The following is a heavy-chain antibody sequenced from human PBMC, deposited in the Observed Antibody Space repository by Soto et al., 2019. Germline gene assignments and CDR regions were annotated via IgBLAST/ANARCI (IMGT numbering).Heavy chain of an antibody. CDR1: GYSFTSYW. J-gene: IGHJ5*02. V-gene: IGHV5-51*01. D-gene: IGHD6-19*01. CDR2: IYPGDSDT. CDR3: ARGGGCHECGDNWFDP. Sequence: GESLKISCKGSGYSFTSYWIGWVRQMPGKGLVWMGIIYPGDSDTRYSPSFQGQVTISADKSISTAYLQWSSLKASDTAMYYCARGGGCHECGDNWFDPWGQGTLVTVSS.